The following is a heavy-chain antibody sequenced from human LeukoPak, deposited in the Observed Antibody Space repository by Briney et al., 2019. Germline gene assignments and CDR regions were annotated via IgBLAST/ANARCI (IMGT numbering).Heavy chain of an antibody. V-gene: IGHV4-34*01. CDR2: ISHSGGT. CDR3: ARGRDYIWGMSGY. J-gene: IGHJ4*02. CDR1: DGSLSGYW. D-gene: IGHD3-16*01. Sequence: PSETLSLTCAVYDGSLSGYWWSWIRQSPGKGLEWIGEISHSGGTNYNPPFKSRVTVSGDTSNKQVSLKMTSVTAADTAVYFCARGRDYIWGMSGYWGQGTQVTVSS.